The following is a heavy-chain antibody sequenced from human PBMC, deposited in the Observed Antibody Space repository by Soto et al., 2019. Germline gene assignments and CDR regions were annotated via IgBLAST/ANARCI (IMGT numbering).Heavy chain of an antibody. CDR1: GFTFSSYD. CDR2: IGTAGDT. Sequence: PGGSLRLSCAASGFTFSSYDMHWVRQATGKGLEWVSAIGTAGDTYYPGSVKGRFTISRENAKNSLYLQMNSLRAGDTAVYYCARVGEYCTNGVCYMFFDDSGQGTLVTVSS. V-gene: IGHV3-13*01. CDR3: ARVGEYCTNGVCYMFFDD. D-gene: IGHD2-8*01. J-gene: IGHJ4*02.